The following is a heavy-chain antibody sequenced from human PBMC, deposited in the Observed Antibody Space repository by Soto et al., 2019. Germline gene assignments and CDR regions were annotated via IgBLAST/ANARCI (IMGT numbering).Heavy chain of an antibody. V-gene: IGHV1-69*06. CDR2: IIPIFGTA. J-gene: IGHJ5*02. Sequence: GXAVKASCEASGGTLTSYAIRWVRQAPGQGIGWMGGIIPIFGTANHAQKFQGRVTITAHKTTSTAYMERSSLRSEETAVYYCARDGAYSNYGGFDPWGQGTLVTVS. D-gene: IGHD4-4*01. CDR1: GGTLTSYA. CDR3: ARDGAYSNYGGFDP.